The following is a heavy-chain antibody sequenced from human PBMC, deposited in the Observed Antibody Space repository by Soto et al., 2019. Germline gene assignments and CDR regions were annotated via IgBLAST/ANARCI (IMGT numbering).Heavy chain of an antibody. D-gene: IGHD1-26*01. Sequence: QVQLVQSGAEVKKPGSSVKVSCKASGGTFSSYAISWVRQAPGQGLEWMGGIIPIFGTANYAQKFQGRVRXTXDVXTSTAYMELSSLRSEDTAVYYCASSIVGATGWFDPWGQGTLGTVSS. CDR3: ASSIVGATGWFDP. J-gene: IGHJ5*02. CDR2: IIPIFGTA. CDR1: GGTFSSYA. V-gene: IGHV1-69*05.